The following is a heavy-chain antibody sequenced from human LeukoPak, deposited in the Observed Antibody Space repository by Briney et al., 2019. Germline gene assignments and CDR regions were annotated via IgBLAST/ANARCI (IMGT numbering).Heavy chain of an antibody. Sequence: SQTLSLTCTVSGGSISSGSYYWSWIRQPAGKGLEWIVRIYTSGSTNYNPSLKSRVTISVDTSKNQFPLKLSSVTAADTAVYYCARVEYSLGSKTKLDAFDIWGQGTMVTVSS. J-gene: IGHJ3*02. CDR2: IYTSGST. CDR1: GGSISSGSYY. D-gene: IGHD6-6*01. V-gene: IGHV4-61*02. CDR3: ARVEYSLGSKTKLDAFDI.